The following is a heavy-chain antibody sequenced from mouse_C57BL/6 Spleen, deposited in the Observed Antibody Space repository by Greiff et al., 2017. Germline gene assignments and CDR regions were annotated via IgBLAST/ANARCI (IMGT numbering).Heavy chain of an antibody. CDR3: ASSYYAMDY. CDR1: GFTFSSYG. V-gene: IGHV5-6*02. J-gene: IGHJ4*01. CDR2: ISSGGSYT. Sequence: EVMLVESGGDLVKPGGSLKLSCAASGFTFSSYGMSWVRQTPDKRLEWVATISSGGSYTYYPDSVKGRFTISRDNAKNTLYLQMSSLKSEDTAMYCCASSYYAMDYWGQGTSVTVSS.